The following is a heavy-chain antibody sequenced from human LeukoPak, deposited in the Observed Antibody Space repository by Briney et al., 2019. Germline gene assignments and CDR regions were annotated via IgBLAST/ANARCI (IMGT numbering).Heavy chain of an antibody. Sequence: GGSLRLSCAASGLTFSRFGMHWVXQAPGKGLDWVALISHDGSQRYYTDAVGGRFTISRDNSKNTLYLQMDSLRAEDTAVYYCAKGQNGNGGALDYWGQGTLVTVSS. CDR3: AKGQNGNGGALDY. CDR2: ISHDGSQR. J-gene: IGHJ4*02. D-gene: IGHD3-16*01. V-gene: IGHV3-30*18. CDR1: GLTFSRFG.